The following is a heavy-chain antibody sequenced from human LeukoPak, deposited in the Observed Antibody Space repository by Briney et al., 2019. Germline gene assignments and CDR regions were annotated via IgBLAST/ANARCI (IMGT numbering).Heavy chain of an antibody. CDR2: MNPNSVNT. Sequence: GASVKVSCKASGYTFTSYDINWVRQATGQGLEWMGWMNPNSVNTGYAQKFQGRVSITRNTSISTAYMELSSLRSEDTAVYYCARGEYDFWSGYRVDYWGQGTLVTVSS. V-gene: IGHV1-8*03. CDR1: GYTFTSYD. J-gene: IGHJ4*02. D-gene: IGHD3-3*01. CDR3: ARGEYDFWSGYRVDY.